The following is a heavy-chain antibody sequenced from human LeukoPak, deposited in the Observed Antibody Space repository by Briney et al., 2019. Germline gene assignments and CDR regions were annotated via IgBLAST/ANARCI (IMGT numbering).Heavy chain of an antibody. V-gene: IGHV4-61*02. J-gene: IGHJ4*02. CDR2: IYTSGST. Sequence: SETLSLTCTVSGGSISSGSYYWSWIRQPAGKGLEWIGRIYTSGSTNYNPSLKSRVTISVDTSKNQFSLKLRSVTAADTAVYYCARVLPGDYVWYFDYWGQGTLVTVSS. CDR3: ARVLPGDYVWYFDY. CDR1: GGSISSGSYY. D-gene: IGHD3-16*01.